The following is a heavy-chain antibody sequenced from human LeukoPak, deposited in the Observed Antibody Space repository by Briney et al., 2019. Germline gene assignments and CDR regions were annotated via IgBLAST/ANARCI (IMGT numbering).Heavy chain of an antibody. CDR2: ISGTYTST. CDR3: AKVPDGYNYVSSAFDI. J-gene: IGHJ3*02. CDR1: GFTFNIFG. Sequence: GGTLRLSCAASGFTFNIFGMSWVRQAPGKGLEWVSSISGTYTSTYYADSVKGRFTISRDNSKNTLYLQMNSLRAEDTAVYYCAKVPDGYNYVSSAFDIWGQGTMVTVSS. D-gene: IGHD5-24*01. V-gene: IGHV3-23*01.